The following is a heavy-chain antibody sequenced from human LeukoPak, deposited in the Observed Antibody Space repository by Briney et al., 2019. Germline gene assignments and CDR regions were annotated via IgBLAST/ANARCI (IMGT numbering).Heavy chain of an antibody. J-gene: IGHJ4*02. D-gene: IGHD5-24*01. Sequence: GGSLRLSCAASGFTFSSYSMNWVRQAPGKGLEWVSSISSSSSYIYYADSVKGRFTISRDNAKNTLSLQLNSLRDEDTAVYYCAKGSTRGFYYFDNWGQGTLVTVSS. CDR3: AKGSTRGFYYFDN. CDR1: GFTFSSYS. CDR2: ISSSSSYI. V-gene: IGHV3-21*01.